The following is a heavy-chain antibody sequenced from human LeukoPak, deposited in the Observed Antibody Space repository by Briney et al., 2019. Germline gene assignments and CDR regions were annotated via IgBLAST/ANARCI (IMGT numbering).Heavy chain of an antibody. CDR1: GGSISSGGYY. J-gene: IGHJ4*02. D-gene: IGHD6-13*01. Sequence: SETLSLTCTVSGGSISSGGYYWSWIRQPPRKGLEWIGYIYHSGSTYYNPSLKSRVTISVDRSKNQFSLKLSSVTAADTAVYYCARAAGSCVDYWGQGTLVTVSS. V-gene: IGHV4-30-2*01. CDR2: IYHSGST. CDR3: ARAAGSCVDY.